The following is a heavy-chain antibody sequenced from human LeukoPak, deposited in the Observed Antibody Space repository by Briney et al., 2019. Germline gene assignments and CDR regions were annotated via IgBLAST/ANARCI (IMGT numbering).Heavy chain of an antibody. D-gene: IGHD6-19*01. CDR1: GVTFRSYW. CDR2: IKPDGSEK. J-gene: IGHJ4*02. CDR3: TRDRVAGF. Sequence: PGGSLRLSCAASGVTFRSYWMSWGRQAPGKGLEWVAYIKPDGSEKYYVDSVKGRFTISTDNAKNSLYLQMNSLRADDTAVYYCTRDRVAGFWGQGTLVAVSS. V-gene: IGHV3-7*01.